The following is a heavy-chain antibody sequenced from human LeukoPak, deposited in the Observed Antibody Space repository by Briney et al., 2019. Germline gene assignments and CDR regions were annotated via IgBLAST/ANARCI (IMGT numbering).Heavy chain of an antibody. V-gene: IGHV3-23*01. D-gene: IGHD3-10*01. CDR1: GFTFSSYE. CDR2: ISGSGGST. CDR3: ARMGNYYGSGSLDY. Sequence: GGSLRLSCAASGFTFSSYEMNWVRQAPGKGLEWISGISGSGGSTYYADSVKGRFTISRDNSKNTLYLQMNSLRAEDTAVYYCARMGNYYGSGSLDYWGQGTLVTVSS. J-gene: IGHJ4*02.